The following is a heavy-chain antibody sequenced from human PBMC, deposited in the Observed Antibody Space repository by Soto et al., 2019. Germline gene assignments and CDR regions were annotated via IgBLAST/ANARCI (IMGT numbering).Heavy chain of an antibody. J-gene: IGHJ4*02. D-gene: IGHD3-10*01. V-gene: IGHV3-23*01. Sequence: PGGSLRLSCAASGFTFNNYAMTWVRQAPGKGPEWVSTVLQTGGGIFYADSVRGRFIISRDNSKDTLYLQMNSLRAEDTAVYQCVRDYYHISGSHYDIPLDSWGQGTLVTVSS. CDR2: VLQTGGGI. CDR1: GFTFNNYA. CDR3: VRDYYHISGSHYDIPLDS.